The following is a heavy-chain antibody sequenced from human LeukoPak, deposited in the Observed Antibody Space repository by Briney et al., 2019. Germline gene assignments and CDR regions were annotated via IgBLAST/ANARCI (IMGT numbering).Heavy chain of an antibody. Sequence: GGSLRPSCAASGFTFSSYIMNWVRQAPGKGLEWVSSISSSSSYIYYADSVKGRFTISRDNAKNSLYLQMNSLRAEDTAVYYCARDVSALLGLLDYWGQGTLVTVSS. D-gene: IGHD2-21*02. CDR3: ARDVSALLGLLDY. V-gene: IGHV3-21*01. J-gene: IGHJ4*02. CDR2: ISSSSSYI. CDR1: GFTFSSYI.